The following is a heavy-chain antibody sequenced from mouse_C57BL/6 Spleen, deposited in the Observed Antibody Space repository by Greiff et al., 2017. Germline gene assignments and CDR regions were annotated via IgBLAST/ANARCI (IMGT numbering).Heavy chain of an antibody. D-gene: IGHD1-1*01. V-gene: IGHV1-64*01. CDR2: IHPNSGST. J-gene: IGHJ2*01. CDR1: GYTFTSYW. Sequence: QVQLKQPGAELVKPGASVKLSCKASGYTFTSYWMHWVKQRPGQGLEWIGMIHPNSGSTNYNEKFKSKATLTVDKSSSTAYMQLSSLTSEDSAVYHCANDYYGSSYIWGQGTTLTVSS. CDR3: ANDYYGSSYI.